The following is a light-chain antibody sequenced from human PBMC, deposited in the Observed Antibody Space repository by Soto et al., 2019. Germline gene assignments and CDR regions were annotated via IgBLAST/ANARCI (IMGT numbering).Light chain of an antibody. J-gene: IGKJ3*01. CDR2: GAS. V-gene: IGKV3-15*01. Sequence: EIVMTQSPATLSVSPGERATLSCRASQSVSSNLVWYQQKPGQAPRLLMYGASTRATGIPARFSGSRSGTEFTLTISSLQSEDFAVYYCQQYNNWPLTFGPGTKVDIK. CDR3: QQYNNWPLT. CDR1: QSVSSN.